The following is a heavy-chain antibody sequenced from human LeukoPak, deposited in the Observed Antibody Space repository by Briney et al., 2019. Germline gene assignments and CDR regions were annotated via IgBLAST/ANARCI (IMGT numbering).Heavy chain of an antibody. J-gene: IGHJ3*01. CDR2: NCYSGST. Sequence: SETLSLTCTVSGGSISSSGYYWGWIRQPPGKGLEWIGNNCYSGSTCHNPSLKSRVTVSVDTSKNNFSLKLTSVTAADTAVYYCASPRAGMVRGVIPVWGQGTMVTVSS. V-gene: IGHV4-39*07. D-gene: IGHD3-10*01. CDR1: GGSISSSGYY. CDR3: ASPRAGMVRGVIPV.